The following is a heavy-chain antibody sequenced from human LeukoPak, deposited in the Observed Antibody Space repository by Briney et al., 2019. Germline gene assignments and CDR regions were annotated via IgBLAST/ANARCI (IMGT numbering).Heavy chain of an antibody. J-gene: IGHJ4*02. Sequence: GGSLRLSCAASGFTFSSYGMHWVRQAPGKGLEWVAFIRYDGSNKYYADSVKGRFTISRDNAKNTLYLQMNSLRVEDTVVYYCTRGPPDGSGNYYPGDFWGQGTLVTVSS. D-gene: IGHD3-10*01. CDR2: IRYDGSNK. CDR1: GFTFSSYG. CDR3: TRGPPDGSGNYYPGDF. V-gene: IGHV3-30*02.